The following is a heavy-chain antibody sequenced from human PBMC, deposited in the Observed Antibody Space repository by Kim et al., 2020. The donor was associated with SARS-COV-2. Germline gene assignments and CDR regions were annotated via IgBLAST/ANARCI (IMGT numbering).Heavy chain of an antibody. D-gene: IGHD6-13*01. Sequence: SETLSLTCAVYGGSFSGYYWSWIRQPPGKGLEWIGEINHSGSTNYNPSLKSRVTISVDTSKNQFSLKLSSVTAADTAVYYCARAPRGRIAAAGTGGFDYWGQGTLVTVSS. CDR2: INHSGST. J-gene: IGHJ4*02. CDR1: GGSFSGYY. V-gene: IGHV4-34*01. CDR3: ARAPRGRIAAAGTGGFDY.